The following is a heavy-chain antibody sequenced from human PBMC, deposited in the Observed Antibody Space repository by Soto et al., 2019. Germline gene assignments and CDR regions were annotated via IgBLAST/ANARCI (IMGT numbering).Heavy chain of an antibody. CDR1: GSSISSSSYY. J-gene: IGHJ4*02. D-gene: IGHD3-22*01. CDR2: IFSSGST. V-gene: IGHV4-39*07. CDR3: ARATQSYYDTSGYYSYVH. Sequence: SETLTLTCTVSGSSISSSSYYWGWIRQPPGKGLEWIGSIFSSGSTYYNPSLKNRVTITVDTSKNQFSLKLSSVTAEDTAFYFCARATQSYYDTSGYYSYVHWGQGALVTVSS.